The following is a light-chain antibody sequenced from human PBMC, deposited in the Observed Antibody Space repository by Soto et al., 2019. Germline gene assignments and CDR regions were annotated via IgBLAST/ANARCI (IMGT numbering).Light chain of an antibody. CDR3: QQSYRSPPT. CDR2: AAS. V-gene: IGKV1-39*01. Sequence: DIQMTQSPFSLSACVGDRVTITCRASQSISSKLNWYQQKPGKVPKLLIYAASSLQSGVPSRFSGSGSGTDFTLTISSXQPEDFATYYCQQSYRSPPTFGQGTKVDTK. J-gene: IGKJ1*01. CDR1: QSISSK.